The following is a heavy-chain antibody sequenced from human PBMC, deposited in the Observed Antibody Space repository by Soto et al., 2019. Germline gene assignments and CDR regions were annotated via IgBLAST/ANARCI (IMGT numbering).Heavy chain of an antibody. CDR2: ISSSGSTV. J-gene: IGHJ3*02. Sequence: QVQLVESGGGLVKPGGSLRLSCAASGFTFSDCYMRWIRQAPGQGLEWVSYISSSGSTVYYADSVKGRFTISRDNANNSLYLQMNRLRAEDTAVYYCARQVATKAFDIWGQGTMVTVSS. V-gene: IGHV3-11*01. CDR1: GFTFSDCY. CDR3: ARQVATKAFDI. D-gene: IGHD5-12*01.